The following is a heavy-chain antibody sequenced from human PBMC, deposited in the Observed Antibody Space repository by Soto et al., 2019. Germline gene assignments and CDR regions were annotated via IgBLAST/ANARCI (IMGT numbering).Heavy chain of an antibody. CDR1: VYILSILY. D-gene: IGHD6-19*01. V-gene: IGHV3-53*01. CDR2: IYSGGST. J-gene: IGHJ3*01. Sequence: VQLAESGGGLIQPGGSLRLSCAGSVYILSILYVMWARESPGEGGEWLSVIYSGGSTYYADSVEGLFTISRDNSENTLYLQLNSLRAEDTAVYYCAKSGGNGWFADAFDVWGQGTMVTVSS. CDR3: AKSGGNGWFADAFDV.